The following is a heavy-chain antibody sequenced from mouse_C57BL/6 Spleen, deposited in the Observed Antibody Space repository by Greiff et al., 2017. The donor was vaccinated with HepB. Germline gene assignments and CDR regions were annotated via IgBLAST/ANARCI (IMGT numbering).Heavy chain of an antibody. Sequence: EVKLMESGGDLVKPGGSLKLSCAASGFTFSSYGMSWVRQTPDKRLEWVATISSGGSYTYYPDSVKGRFTISRDNAKNTLYLQMSSLTSEDTAMDYGARHGYYGSGDYYAMDYWGQGTSVTVSS. D-gene: IGHD1-1*01. CDR2: ISSGGSYT. CDR1: GFTFSSYG. J-gene: IGHJ4*01. CDR3: ARHGYYGSGDYYAMDY. V-gene: IGHV5-6*01.